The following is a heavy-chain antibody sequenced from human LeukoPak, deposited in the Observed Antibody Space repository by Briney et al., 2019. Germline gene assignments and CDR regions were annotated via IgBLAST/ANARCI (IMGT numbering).Heavy chain of an antibody. D-gene: IGHD3-10*01. Sequence: SETLSLTCTVSGGYISSYYWSWIRLPPGKGLEWIGYIYYSGSTNYNPSLKSRVTKSVDTSKNQFSLKLSSVTAADTAVYYCARVAYYYGSERFDYWGQGTLVTVSS. CDR3: ARVAYYYGSERFDY. CDR2: IYYSGST. CDR1: GGYISSYY. J-gene: IGHJ4*02. V-gene: IGHV4-59*01.